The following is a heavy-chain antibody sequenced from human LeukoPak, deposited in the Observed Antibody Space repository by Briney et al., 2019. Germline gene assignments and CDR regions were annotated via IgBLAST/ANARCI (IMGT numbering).Heavy chain of an antibody. CDR1: GYTFTSYD. J-gene: IGHJ4*02. V-gene: IGHV1-8*01. Sequence: GASVKVSCKASGYTFTSYDINWVRQATGQGLEWMGWMNPNSGNTGYAQNFQGRVTITTDESASTAYMELNSLRPEDTAVYYCARELGSTGSSVYWGQGTLVTVSS. CDR3: ARELGSTGSSVY. D-gene: IGHD1-1*01. CDR2: MNPNSGNT.